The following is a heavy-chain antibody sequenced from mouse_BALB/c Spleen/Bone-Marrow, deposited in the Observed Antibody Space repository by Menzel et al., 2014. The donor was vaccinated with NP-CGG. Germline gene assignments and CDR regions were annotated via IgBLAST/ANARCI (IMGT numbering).Heavy chain of an antibody. Sequence: VHLVESGAEPVRPGASVTLSCKASGYTFTDYEMHWVKQTPVHGLEWIGAIDPETGGTADNQKFRGKATLTADKSSSTAYMELRSLTSEDSAVYYCTSRTPYYDSRYYYTMDYWGQGTSVTVSS. CDR3: TSRTPYYDSRYYYTMDY. CDR1: GYTFTDYE. D-gene: IGHD2-4*01. J-gene: IGHJ4*01. CDR2: IDPETGGT. V-gene: IGHV1-15*01.